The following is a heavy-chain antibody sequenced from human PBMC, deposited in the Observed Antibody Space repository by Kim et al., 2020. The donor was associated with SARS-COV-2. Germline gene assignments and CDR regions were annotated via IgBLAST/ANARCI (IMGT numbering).Heavy chain of an antibody. J-gene: IGHJ4*02. CDR2: SSGSAM. CDR3: ARWTEN. V-gene: IGHV3-48*03. Sequence: SSGSAMYYADSVKGRFTISRDNAKNSLYLQMNNLRAEDTAVYYCARWTENWGQGTLVTVSS.